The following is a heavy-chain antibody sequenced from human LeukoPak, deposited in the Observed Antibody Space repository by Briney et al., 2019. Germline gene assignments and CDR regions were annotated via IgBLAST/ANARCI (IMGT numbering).Heavy chain of an antibody. CDR3: AKDPLLRNGVPRTI. V-gene: IGHV3-23*01. CDR1: GFTLRHFA. Sequence: PGGSLRLSCAASGFTLRHFAMNWVRQAPGKGLEWVSAISGSGGSTYYADSVKGRFTISRDNSKNTLYLQMNSLRAEDTAVYYCAKDPLLRNGVPRTIWGQGTMVTVSS. J-gene: IGHJ3*02. D-gene: IGHD1-1*01. CDR2: ISGSGGST.